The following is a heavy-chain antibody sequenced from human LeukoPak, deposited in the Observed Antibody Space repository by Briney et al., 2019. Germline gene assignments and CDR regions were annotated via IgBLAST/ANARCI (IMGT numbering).Heavy chain of an antibody. CDR3: ASPYGYSSGLI. Sequence: SETLSLTCTVSGGSISSSSYYWGWIRQPPGKGLEWIGSIYYSASTYYNPSLKSRVTISVDTSKNQFSLKLSSVTAADTAVYYCASPYGYSSGLIWGQGTLVTVSS. CDR2: IYYSAST. CDR1: GGSISSSSYY. V-gene: IGHV4-39*07. D-gene: IGHD6-19*01. J-gene: IGHJ4*02.